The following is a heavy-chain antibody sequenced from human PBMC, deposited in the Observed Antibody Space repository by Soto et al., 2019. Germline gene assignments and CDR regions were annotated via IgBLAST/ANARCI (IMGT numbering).Heavy chain of an antibody. CDR3: TRQTDAVQWLVVPTDYNFDY. D-gene: IGHD6-19*01. CDR1: AFTSGGSA. CDR2: IRSKTNSYAT. Sequence: PGGSLRLSCSASAFTSGGSAMHWVRQASVNGLEWVGHIRSKTNSYATAYAESVKGRFTISRDDSMNTAYLQMNSLKTEDTAVYFCTRQTDAVQWLVVPTDYNFDYWGQGTLVTVSS. V-gene: IGHV3-73*01. J-gene: IGHJ4*02.